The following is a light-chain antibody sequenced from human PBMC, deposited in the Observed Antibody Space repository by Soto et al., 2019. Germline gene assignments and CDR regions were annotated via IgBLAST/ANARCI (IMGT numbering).Light chain of an antibody. CDR1: QSVVYSDGNAY. V-gene: IGKV2-30*01. CDR3: MEGTYWPPT. Sequence: EVVMTQSPPSLPVTLGQPASISCRSSQSVVYSDGNAYLNWFQQRPGQSPRRLLYTVSNRDSGVTARVSDGGSGGYFTLKISRVEAEDVGIYYCMEGTYWPPTFGHGTKVEI. CDR2: TVS. J-gene: IGKJ1*01.